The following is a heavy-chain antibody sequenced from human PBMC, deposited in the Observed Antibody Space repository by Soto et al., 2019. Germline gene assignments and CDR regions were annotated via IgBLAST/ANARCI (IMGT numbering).Heavy chain of an antibody. CDR1: GGSISSSSYY. CDR3: RQFYDFWSGYYKDPYNYYGMDV. Sequence: SETLSLTCTVSGGSISSSSYYWGWIRQPPGKGLEWIGSIYYSGSTYYNPSLKSRVTISVDTSKNQFSLKLSSVTAADTAAYYCRQFYDFWSGYYKDPYNYYGMDVWGQGTTVTVSS. V-gene: IGHV4-39*01. D-gene: IGHD3-3*01. CDR2: IYYSGST. J-gene: IGHJ6*02.